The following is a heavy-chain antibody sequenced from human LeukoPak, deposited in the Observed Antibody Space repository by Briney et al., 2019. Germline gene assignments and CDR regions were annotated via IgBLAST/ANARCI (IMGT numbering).Heavy chain of an antibody. V-gene: IGHV1-18*04. Sequence: ASVKVSCKSSGYTFTSYGISWVRQAPGQAREWLGWISAYNGNTNYAQKLQVRVTMTTDTSTSTAYMELRSVRSDDTAVYYCAREGATLNWFDPWGQGTLVTVSS. D-gene: IGHD5-12*01. CDR1: GYTFTSYG. CDR2: ISAYNGNT. CDR3: AREGATLNWFDP. J-gene: IGHJ5*02.